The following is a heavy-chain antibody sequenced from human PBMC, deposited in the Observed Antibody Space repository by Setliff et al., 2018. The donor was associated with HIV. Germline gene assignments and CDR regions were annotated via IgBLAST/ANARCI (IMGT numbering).Heavy chain of an antibody. V-gene: IGHV1-8*02. Sequence: GASVKVSCKASGYTFTNYDINWVRQAPGQGLEWMGWMNPNSGNTGYAQKFQGRVPMTRNTSIRTAYMELSSLRSEDTAVYYCARGHLDYNFWDEVLGNWFDPWGQGTLVTVSS. CDR1: GYTFTNYD. D-gene: IGHD3-3*01. CDR2: MNPNSGNT. J-gene: IGHJ5*02. CDR3: ARGHLDYNFWDEVLGNWFDP.